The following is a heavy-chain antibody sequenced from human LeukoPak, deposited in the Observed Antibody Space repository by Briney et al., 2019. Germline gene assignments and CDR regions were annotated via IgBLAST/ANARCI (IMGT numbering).Heavy chain of an antibody. CDR3: ARDLRRDFWSGYPSPRF. CDR2: ISSSSSTI. D-gene: IGHD3-3*01. V-gene: IGHV3-48*02. CDR1: GFTFSSYS. Sequence: PGGSLRLSCAASGFTFSSYSMNWVRQAPGKGLEWVSYISSSSSTIYYADSEKGRFTISRDNAKNSLYLQMNSLRDENTAVYYCARDLRRDFWSGYPSPRFWGQGTLVTVSS. J-gene: IGHJ4*02.